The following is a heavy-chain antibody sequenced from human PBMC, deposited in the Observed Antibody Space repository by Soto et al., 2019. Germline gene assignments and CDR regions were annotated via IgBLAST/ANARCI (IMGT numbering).Heavy chain of an antibody. Sequence: GGSLRLSCVASGFTFSSYSMSWVRQAPGKGLEWVSGFRSSGDDGTTYYADSVKGRFTISRDNSKNTLFLQMNSLSAEDTAIYYCAKKVNSGPGSQYFDYWGQGTQVTVSS. J-gene: IGHJ4*02. CDR2: FRSSGDDGTT. V-gene: IGHV3-23*01. CDR1: GFTFSSYS. D-gene: IGHD3-10*01. CDR3: AKKVNSGPGSQYFDY.